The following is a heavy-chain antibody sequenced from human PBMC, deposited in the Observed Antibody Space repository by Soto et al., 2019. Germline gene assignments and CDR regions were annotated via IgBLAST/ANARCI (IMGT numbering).Heavy chain of an antibody. CDR2: ITSDTATI. CDR3: ARSVAGHFDY. Sequence: GGSLILSCAASGFTFNIYSMNWVRQAPGKGLEWVSYITSDTATIHYADSVRGRFTISRDNAENSLFLQMNSLRDEDTAAYYCARSVAGHFDYWGQGALVTVSS. J-gene: IGHJ4*02. V-gene: IGHV3-48*02. CDR1: GFTFNIYS. D-gene: IGHD6-19*01.